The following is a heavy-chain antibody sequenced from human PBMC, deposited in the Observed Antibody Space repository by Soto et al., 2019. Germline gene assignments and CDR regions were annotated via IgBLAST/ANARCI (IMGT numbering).Heavy chain of an antibody. D-gene: IGHD3-3*01. Sequence: ASVKVSCKASGGTFSTFGISWVRQAPGQGLEWVGGIIPVFGSTNYAQKFQGRVTLTADKYTNTAYMELSSLKSEDTAIYYCAMAHSSSRGVDGPFWVHWGQGTLVTVSS. V-gene: IGHV1-69*06. CDR2: IIPVFGST. J-gene: IGHJ4*02. CDR3: AMAHSSSRGVDGPFWVH. CDR1: GGTFSTFG.